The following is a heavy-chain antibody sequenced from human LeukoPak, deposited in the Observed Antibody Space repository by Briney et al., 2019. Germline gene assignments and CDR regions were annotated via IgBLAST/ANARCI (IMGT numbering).Heavy chain of an antibody. Sequence: SQTLSLTCAISGDSVSSNSVTWNWIRQSPSRGLEWLGSTYYRSTRYNDYAVSVRGRITVNPDSSKNQFSLHLNSVTPEDTAVYYCARRLTQYDCFDPWGQGILVTVSS. CDR2: TYYRSTRYN. V-gene: IGHV6-1*01. CDR3: ARRLTQYDCFDP. CDR1: GDSVSSNSVT. D-gene: IGHD2-2*01. J-gene: IGHJ5*02.